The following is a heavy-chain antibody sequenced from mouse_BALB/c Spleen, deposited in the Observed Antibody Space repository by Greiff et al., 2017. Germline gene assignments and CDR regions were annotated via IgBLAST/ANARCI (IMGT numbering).Heavy chain of an antibody. CDR1: GFTFSSYG. Sequence: EVQGVESGGDLVKPGGSLKLSCAASGFTFSSYGMSWVRQTPDKRLEWVATISSGGSYTYYPDSVKGRFTISRDNAKNTLYLQMSSLKSEDTAMYYGARDLRTGHYWGQGTTLTVSS. J-gene: IGHJ2*01. CDR3: ARDLRTGHY. V-gene: IGHV5-6*01. CDR2: ISSGGSYT. D-gene: IGHD3-1*01.